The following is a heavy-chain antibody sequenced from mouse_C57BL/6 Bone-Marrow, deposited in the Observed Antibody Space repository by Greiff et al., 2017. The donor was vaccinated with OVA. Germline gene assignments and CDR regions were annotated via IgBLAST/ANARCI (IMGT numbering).Heavy chain of an antibody. CDR3: DKHAHYYGRIYGWYFDV. CDR2: IWGGWST. D-gene: IGHD1-1*01. CDR1: GFSLTSYG. Sequence: VQRVESGPGLVAPSQSLSITCTFSGFSLTSYGVGWVRHPPGTGLELLGVIWGGWSTDYNSDPMSRRRISKDNSKSQVFLKMNSLLTDDTAMYYCDKHAHYYGRIYGWYFDVWGTGTTVTVSS. V-gene: IGHV2-9*01. J-gene: IGHJ1*03.